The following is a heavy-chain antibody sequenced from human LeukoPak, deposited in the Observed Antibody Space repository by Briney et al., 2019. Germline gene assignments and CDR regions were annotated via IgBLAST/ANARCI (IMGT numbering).Heavy chain of an antibody. Sequence: SETLSLTCAVYGGSFSGYYWSWIRQPPGKGLEWIGEVNHSGSTNYNPSLKSRVTISVDSSKNQFSLKLSSVTAADTAVYYCARRALKYGSSCFGYWGQGTLVTVSS. D-gene: IGHD6-13*01. J-gene: IGHJ4*02. V-gene: IGHV4-34*01. CDR1: GGSFSGYY. CDR3: ARRALKYGSSCFGY. CDR2: VNHSGST.